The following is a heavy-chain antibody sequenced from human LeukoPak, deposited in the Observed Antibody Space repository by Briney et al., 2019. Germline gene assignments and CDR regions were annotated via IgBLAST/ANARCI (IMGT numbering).Heavy chain of an antibody. Sequence: GGSLRLSCAASGFTFSRYGMHWVRQAPGKGLEWVAVIWYDGSNKYYADSVKGRFTISRDNSKNTLYLQMNSLRGEDTAVYYCARVKRGYSSSSYYYGMDVWGQGTTVTVSS. V-gene: IGHV3-33*01. D-gene: IGHD6-13*01. CDR3: ARVKRGYSSSSYYYGMDV. CDR1: GFTFSRYG. J-gene: IGHJ6*02. CDR2: IWYDGSNK.